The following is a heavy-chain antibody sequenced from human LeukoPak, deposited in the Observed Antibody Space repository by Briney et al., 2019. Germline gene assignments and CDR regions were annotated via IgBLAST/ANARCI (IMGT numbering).Heavy chain of an antibody. J-gene: IGHJ4*02. CDR3: ASGSREFGTYYFDY. CDR1: GGSISSSSYY. Sequence: SETLSLTCTVSGGSISSSSYYWGWIRQPPGKGLEWIGSIYYSGSTYYNPSLKSRVTISVYTSKNQFSLKLSSVTAADTAVYYCASGSREFGTYYFDYWGQGTLVTVSS. D-gene: IGHD3-10*01. CDR2: IYYSGST. V-gene: IGHV4-39*01.